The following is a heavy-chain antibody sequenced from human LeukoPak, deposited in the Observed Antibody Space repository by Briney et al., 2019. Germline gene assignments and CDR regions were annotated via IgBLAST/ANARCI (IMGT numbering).Heavy chain of an antibody. CDR2: INHSGST. D-gene: IGHD2-2*02. J-gene: IGHJ6*02. Sequence: SSETLSLTCAVYGGSFSGYYWSWIRQPPGKGLEWIGEINHSGSTNYNPSLKSRVTISVDTSKNQFSLKLSSVTAADTAVYYCAKDIVVVPAAIPDTSDPDRYYYYYGMDVWGQGTTVTVSS. V-gene: IGHV4-34*01. CDR3: AKDIVVVPAAIPDTSDPDRYYYYYGMDV. CDR1: GGSFSGYY.